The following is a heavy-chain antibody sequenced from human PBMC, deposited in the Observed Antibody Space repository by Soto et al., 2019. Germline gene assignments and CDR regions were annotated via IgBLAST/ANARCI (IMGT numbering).Heavy chain of an antibody. CDR3: ARDRRHIVVVTATQAYFQH. Sequence: QVQLVESGGGVVQPGRSLRLSCAASGFTFSSYAMHWVRQAPGKGLEWVAVISYDGSNKYYADSVKGRFTISRDNSKNTLYLQMNSLRVEDTAVYYCARDRRHIVVVTATQAYFQHWGQGTLVTVSS. V-gene: IGHV3-30-3*01. CDR1: GFTFSSYA. J-gene: IGHJ1*01. D-gene: IGHD2-21*02. CDR2: ISYDGSNK.